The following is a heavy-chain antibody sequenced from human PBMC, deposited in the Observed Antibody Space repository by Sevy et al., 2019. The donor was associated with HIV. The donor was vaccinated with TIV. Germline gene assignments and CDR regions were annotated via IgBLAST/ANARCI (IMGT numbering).Heavy chain of an antibody. D-gene: IGHD3-10*01. CDR3: ARGGYGSGSYSPSDY. CDR2: IGSSSSYI. Sequence: GGSLRLSCAASGFTFSSFSMKWVRQAPGKGLELVSSIGSSSSYIYYAESMKGRFTISRDNTKNSLYLQMNSLRAEDTAVYYCARGGYGSGSYSPSDYWGQGTLVTVSS. V-gene: IGHV3-21*01. CDR1: GFTFSSFS. J-gene: IGHJ4*02.